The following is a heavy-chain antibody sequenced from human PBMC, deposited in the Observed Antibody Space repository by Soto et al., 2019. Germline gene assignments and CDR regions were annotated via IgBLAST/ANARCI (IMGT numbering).Heavy chain of an antibody. J-gene: IGHJ4*02. V-gene: IGHV3-48*03. D-gene: IGHD6-13*01. CDR1: GFTFSAYE. CDR3: VREGNYYFDY. CDR2: ISKSGGTT. Sequence: PGGSLRLSWAASGFTFSAYEMHWVRQAPGQGLEWVSYISKSGGTTEYADSVKGRFTITRDDAKNSVYLQMSSPRPEDMAVYECVREGNYYFDYWGQGALVTVSS.